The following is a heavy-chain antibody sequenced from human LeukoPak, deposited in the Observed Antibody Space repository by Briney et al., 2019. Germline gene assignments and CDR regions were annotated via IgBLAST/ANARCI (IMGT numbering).Heavy chain of an antibody. CDR1: GFSLSTSGVG. J-gene: IGHJ4*02. Sequence: ESGPTLVKPTQTLTLTCTFSGFSLSTSGVGVGWIRQPPGKALEWLALIYWNDDKRYSPSLKSRLTITKDTSKNQVVLTMTNMDPVDTATYYCAHRRQISSQNIVIIPYFDYWGQGALVTVSS. V-gene: IGHV2-5*01. D-gene: IGHD3-16*02. CDR2: IYWNDDK. CDR3: AHRRQISSQNIVIIPYFDY.